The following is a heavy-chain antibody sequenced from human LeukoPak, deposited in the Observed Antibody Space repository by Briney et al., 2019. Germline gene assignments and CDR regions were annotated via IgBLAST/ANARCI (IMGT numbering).Heavy chain of an antibody. V-gene: IGHV4-39*07. CDR2: INHSGST. CDR1: GGSISSSSYY. J-gene: IGHJ4*02. Sequence: SETLSLTCTVSGGSISSSSYYWGWIRQPPGKGLEWIGEINHSGSTNYNPSLKSRVTISVDTSKNQFSLKLSSVTAADTAVYYCARVFYCSSTSCPLSFFDYWGQGTLVTVSS. CDR3: ARVFYCSSTSCPLSFFDY. D-gene: IGHD2-2*01.